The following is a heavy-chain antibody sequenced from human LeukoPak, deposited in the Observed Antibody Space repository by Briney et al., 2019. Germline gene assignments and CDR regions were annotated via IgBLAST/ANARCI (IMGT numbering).Heavy chain of an antibody. V-gene: IGHV1-18*01. D-gene: IGHD2/OR15-2a*01. CDR1: GYTFTNYDYG. CDR3: ARVYGYNIGIYYFDY. CDR2: ISATNGNT. Sequence: ASVKVSCKASGYTFTNYDYGISWVRQAPGRGLEWVGWISATNGNTKYVQEFQGRVSMTTDTSTNTAYMELRSLRSDDAAVYFCARVYGYNIGIYYFDYWGQGNLVTVSS. J-gene: IGHJ4*02.